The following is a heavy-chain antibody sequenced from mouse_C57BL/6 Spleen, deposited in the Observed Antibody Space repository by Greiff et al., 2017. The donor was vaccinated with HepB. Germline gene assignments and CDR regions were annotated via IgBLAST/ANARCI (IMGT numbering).Heavy chain of an antibody. CDR3: ARGGWDEGYAMDY. V-gene: IGHV1-82*01. D-gene: IGHD4-1*01. J-gene: IGHJ4*01. CDR1: GYAFSSSW. CDR2: IYPGDGDT. Sequence: QVQLKESGPELVKPGASVKISCKASGYAFSSSWMNWVKQRPGKGLEWIGRIYPGDGDTNYNGKFKGKATLTADKSSSTANMQLSSLTSEDSAVYFCARGGWDEGYAMDYWGQGTSVTVSS.